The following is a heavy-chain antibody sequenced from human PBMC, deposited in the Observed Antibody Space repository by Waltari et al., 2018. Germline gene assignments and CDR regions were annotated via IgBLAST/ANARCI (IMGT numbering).Heavy chain of an antibody. CDR1: GASPRTGGYY. CDR2: IYHSGST. Sequence: QVQLQESGPGLVKPSHTLSLTCPFPGASPRTGGYYWSWLRPHPGKGLEWIGYIYHSGSTYYAPSLKSRVTISVDRSKNQFSLKLSSVTAADTAVYYCARAGIAAASLDYWGQGTLVTVSS. J-gene: IGHJ4*02. V-gene: IGHV4-30-2*01. D-gene: IGHD6-13*01. CDR3: ARAGIAAASLDY.